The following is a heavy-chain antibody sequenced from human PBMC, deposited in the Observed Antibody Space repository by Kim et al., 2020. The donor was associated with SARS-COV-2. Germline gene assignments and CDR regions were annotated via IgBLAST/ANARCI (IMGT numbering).Heavy chain of an antibody. CDR2: ISDSGGGT. Sequence: LSLTCAASGFTFRSYAMSWVRQAPGKGLEWVSVISDSGGGTYFADSVKGRFTISRDNSKNTLYLQMNSLRAEDTAVYYCVKLFSSSWYKGFDPWGQGTLVTVSS. V-gene: IGHV3-23*01. CDR1: GFTFRSYA. J-gene: IGHJ5*02. D-gene: IGHD6-13*01. CDR3: VKLFSSSWYKGFDP.